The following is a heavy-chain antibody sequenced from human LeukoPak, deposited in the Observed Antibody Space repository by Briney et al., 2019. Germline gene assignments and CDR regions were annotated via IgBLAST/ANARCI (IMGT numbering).Heavy chain of an antibody. CDR2: IYLTGGT. CDR1: GGSITSSSYY. J-gene: IGHJ4*02. D-gene: IGHD4-11*01. CDR3: ARHGGTRVTLVEVYYFDY. Sequence: PAESLSLTCSVSGGSITSSSYYWGWIRQPPVKGLEWIGSIYLTGGTYNSSSLERRVTMSVDTSKNQFSLKLSSLTAADTAVYYCARHGGTRVTLVEVYYFDYWGQGSLVTVSS. V-gene: IGHV4-39*01.